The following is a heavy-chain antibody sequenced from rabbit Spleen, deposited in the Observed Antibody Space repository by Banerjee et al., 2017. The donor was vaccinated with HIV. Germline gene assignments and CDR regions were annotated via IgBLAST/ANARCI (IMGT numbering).Heavy chain of an antibody. J-gene: IGHJ6*01. Sequence: QEQLVESGGGLVQPGGSLKLSCKASGFDFSSYGVSWVRQAPGKGLEWIGCIYTGNAKTYYASWAKGRFTISKSSSTTVTLQMTSLTAADTATYFCARDTGTSFSTYGMDLWGPGTLVTVS. CDR1: GFDFSSYG. CDR2: IYTGNAKT. CDR3: ARDTGTSFSTYGMDL. D-gene: IGHD8-1*01. V-gene: IGHV1S45*01.